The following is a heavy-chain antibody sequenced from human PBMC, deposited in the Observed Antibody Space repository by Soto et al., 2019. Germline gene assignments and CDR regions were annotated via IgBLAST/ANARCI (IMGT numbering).Heavy chain of an antibody. CDR2: FYSSGST. CDR3: ASTYYDILTGYYDYYGMDV. V-gene: IGHV4-39*01. J-gene: IGHJ6*02. D-gene: IGHD3-9*01. CDR1: GGSISSSSYY. Sequence: SETLSLTCTVSGGSISSSSYYWGWIRQPPGKGLEWIGSFYSSGSTYYNPSLMSRVTISVDTSKNQFSLKLSSVTAADTAVYYCASTYYDILTGYYDYYGMDVWGQGTTVTVSS.